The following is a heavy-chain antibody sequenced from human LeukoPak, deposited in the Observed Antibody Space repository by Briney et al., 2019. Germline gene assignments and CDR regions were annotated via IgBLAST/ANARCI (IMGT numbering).Heavy chain of an antibody. CDR3: ARGRGGMDV. J-gene: IGHJ6*02. Sequence: PGGSLRLSCAASGFTLSGFGMHWVRQAPGKGLEWVALISYDGSKNYYADSVKGRFTISRDNSENTLFLQMNSLRPEDTAVYYCARGRGGMDVWGQGTTVTVSS. CDR1: GFTLSGFG. V-gene: IGHV3-30-3*01. CDR2: ISYDGSKN. D-gene: IGHD2-15*01.